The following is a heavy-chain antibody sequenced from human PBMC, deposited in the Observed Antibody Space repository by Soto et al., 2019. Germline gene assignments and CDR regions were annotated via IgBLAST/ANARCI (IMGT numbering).Heavy chain of an antibody. D-gene: IGHD3-10*01. CDR1: GGSMSSYY. J-gene: IGHJ5*02. V-gene: IGHV4-59*12. Sequence: PSETLSLTCTVSGGSMSSYYWGWFRQHPGKGLEWIGYIYYSGSNSYNPSLKSRLSISLETSKNQFSLQLNSVTPEDTVVYFCSRGRSSGNYYPWGQGTLVTVSS. CDR3: SRGRSSGNYYP. CDR2: IYYSGSN.